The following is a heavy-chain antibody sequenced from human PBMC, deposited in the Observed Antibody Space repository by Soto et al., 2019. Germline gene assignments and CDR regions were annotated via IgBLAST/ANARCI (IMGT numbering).Heavy chain of an antibody. V-gene: IGHV3-23*01. J-gene: IGHJ5*02. CDR1: GFMFSDYA. CDR2: LLRPGRST. D-gene: IGHD3-16*01. Sequence: GGSLRLSCTASGFMFSDYAMTWARQAPGKELEWVSGLLRPGRSTYYADSVKGRFTISGDTSANTVYLQMDSLRAEDTAVYYCAKDAIANDGIWLMDSWGQGTVVTVSS. CDR3: AKDAIANDGIWLMDS.